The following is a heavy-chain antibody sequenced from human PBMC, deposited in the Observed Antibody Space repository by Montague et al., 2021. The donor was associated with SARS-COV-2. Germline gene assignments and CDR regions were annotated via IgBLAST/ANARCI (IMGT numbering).Heavy chain of an antibody. J-gene: IGHJ6*02. Sequence: SETLSLTCNVSGVAVSRYCSDGITHAPGKGLEWVWRIYYSGSTNYNPSLKSRVTISVDTSKNQFSLKLSSVTAADTAVYYCAGTSTYSSGWGINYYYYGMDVWGQGTTVTVSS. CDR1: GVAVSRYC. D-gene: IGHD6-19*01. V-gene: IGHV4-59*02. CDR3: AGTSTYSSGWGINYYYYGMDV. CDR2: IYYSGST.